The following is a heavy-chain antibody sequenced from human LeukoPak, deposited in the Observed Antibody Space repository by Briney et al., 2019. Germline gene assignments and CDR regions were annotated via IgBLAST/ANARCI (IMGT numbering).Heavy chain of an antibody. D-gene: IGHD6-19*01. V-gene: IGHV4-59*08. CDR2: IYYSGST. CDR1: GGSISSYY. CDR3: ALIAVAGRSGGVDY. J-gene: IGHJ4*02. Sequence: SETLSLTCNVSGGSISSYYWSWIRQPPGKGLEWIGYIYYSGSTNYNPSLKSRVTISVDTSKNQFSLKLSSVTAADTAVYYCALIAVAGRSGGVDYWGQGTLVTVSS.